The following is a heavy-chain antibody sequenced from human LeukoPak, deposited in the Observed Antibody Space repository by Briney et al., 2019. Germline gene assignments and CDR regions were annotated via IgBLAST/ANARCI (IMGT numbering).Heavy chain of an antibody. D-gene: IGHD3-10*01. Sequence: NPSETLSLTCAVYGGSFSGYYWSRIRQPPGKGLEWIGEINHSGSTNYNPSLKSRVTISVDTSKNQFSLKLSSVTAADTAVYYCARGLFTMVQGVIGYWGQGTLVTVSS. CDR1: GGSFSGYY. CDR2: INHSGST. CDR3: ARGLFTMVQGVIGY. J-gene: IGHJ4*02. V-gene: IGHV4-34*01.